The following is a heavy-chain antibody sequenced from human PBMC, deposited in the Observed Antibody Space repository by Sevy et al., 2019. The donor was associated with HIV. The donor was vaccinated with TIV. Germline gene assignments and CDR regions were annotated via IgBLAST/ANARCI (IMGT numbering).Heavy chain of an antibody. J-gene: IGHJ6*02. V-gene: IGHV3-43*01. CDR2: ISWDGGST. CDR1: GFTFDDYT. D-gene: IGHD2-15*01. Sequence: GGSLRLSCAASGFTFDDYTMHWVRQAPGKGLEWVSLISWDGGSTYYADSVKGRFPISRDNSKNSPYLQMNSLRTEDTALYYCAKDIYCSGGSCQTPYYYYGMDVWGQGTTVTVSS. CDR3: AKDIYCSGGSCQTPYYYYGMDV.